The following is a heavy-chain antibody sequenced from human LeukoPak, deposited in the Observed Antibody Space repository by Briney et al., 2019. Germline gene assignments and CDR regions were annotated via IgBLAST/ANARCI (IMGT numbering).Heavy chain of an antibody. Sequence: ASVKVSFKASVGTFSSYSSSWVRQAPGQGLEWMGRIIPIFGIANYAQKFHGRVTITADKSTSTAYMELSSLRSEDTAVYYCASDSSSDAFDIWGQGTMVTVSS. CDR1: VGTFSSYS. CDR2: IIPIFGIA. V-gene: IGHV1-69*04. D-gene: IGHD6-6*01. CDR3: ASDSSSDAFDI. J-gene: IGHJ3*02.